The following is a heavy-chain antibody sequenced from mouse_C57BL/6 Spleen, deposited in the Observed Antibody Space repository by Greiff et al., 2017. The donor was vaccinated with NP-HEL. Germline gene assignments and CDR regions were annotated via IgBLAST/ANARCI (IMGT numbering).Heavy chain of an antibody. D-gene: IGHD1-1*01. CDR3: ARSGVNYYGSRNYAMDY. Sequence: VQLQQPGAELVKPGASVKLSCKASGYTFTSYWMHWVKQRPGQGLEWIGMIHPNSGSTNYNEKFKSKATLTVDKSSSTAYMQLSSLTSEDSAVYYCARSGVNYYGSRNYAMDYWGQGTSVTVSS. V-gene: IGHV1-64*01. J-gene: IGHJ4*01. CDR2: IHPNSGST. CDR1: GYTFTSYW.